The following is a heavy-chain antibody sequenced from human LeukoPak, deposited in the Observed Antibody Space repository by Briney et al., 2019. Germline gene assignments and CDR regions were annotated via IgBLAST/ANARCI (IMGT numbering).Heavy chain of an antibody. CDR2: MNPNSGNT. CDR1: GYTFTSYD. V-gene: IGHV1-8*01. J-gene: IGHJ5*02. CDR3: AREDNWNYGWFDP. Sequence: GASVKVSCKASGYTFTSYDINWVRQATGQGLEWMGWMNPNSGNTGYSQKFQGRVIMTRNTSISTAYMELSSLRSEDTAVYYCAREDNWNYGWFDPWGQGTLVTVSS. D-gene: IGHD1-7*01.